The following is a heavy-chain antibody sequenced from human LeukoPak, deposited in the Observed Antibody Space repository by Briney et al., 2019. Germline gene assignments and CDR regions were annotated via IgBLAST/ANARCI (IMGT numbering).Heavy chain of an antibody. J-gene: IGHJ3*02. CDR3: ARVPPEDRNNNESYDAFDM. Sequence: SETLSPTCAVSGGSFSNYFWTWIRQPPGKGLEWIGEINHSGTTVYSPSLKSRVTISVDTSKNQVSLNVTSVTAADTATYYCARVPPEDRNNNESYDAFDMWGQGTMVTVSS. CDR2: INHSGTT. D-gene: IGHD1-14*01. V-gene: IGHV4-34*01. CDR1: GGSFSNYF.